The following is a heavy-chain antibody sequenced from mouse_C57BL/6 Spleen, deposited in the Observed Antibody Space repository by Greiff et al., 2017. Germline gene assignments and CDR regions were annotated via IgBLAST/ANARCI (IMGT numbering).Heavy chain of an antibody. CDR1: GYTFTSYW. CDR3: ARSDDYDGVDY. CDR2: IHPNSGST. Sequence: VQLQQPGAELVKPGASVKLSCKASGYTFTSYWMHWVKQRPGQGLEWIGRIHPNSGSTNYNEKFKSKATLTVDKSSSTAYMQLSSLTSEDSAVYYCARSDDYDGVDYWGQGTTLTVSS. V-gene: IGHV1-64*01. J-gene: IGHJ2*01. D-gene: IGHD2-4*01.